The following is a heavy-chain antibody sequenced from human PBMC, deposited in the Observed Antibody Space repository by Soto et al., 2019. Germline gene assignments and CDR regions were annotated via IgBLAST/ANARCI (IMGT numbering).Heavy chain of an antibody. CDR3: TEPIRYCIGAICFTLAY. V-gene: IGHV3-23*01. CDR2: FSSGGGGT. D-gene: IGHD2-15*01. J-gene: IGHJ4*02. CDR1: GFTFSNYA. Sequence: EVQLLESGGGLVQPGGSLRLSCTASGFTFSNYAMSWVRQAPGKGLEWVSAFSSGGGGTYYADSVKGRFTISRDNSKNTLPLQMNCTSAEERAVYYCTEPIRYCIGAICFTLAYWGMETRVTVSS.